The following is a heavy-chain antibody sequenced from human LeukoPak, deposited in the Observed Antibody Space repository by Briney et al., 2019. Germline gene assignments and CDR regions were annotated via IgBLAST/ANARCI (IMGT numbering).Heavy chain of an antibody. CDR2: IYSGGGT. CDR1: GFTVSSNY. CDR3: ARGLLGGSYSDAFDI. Sequence: GGSPRLSCAASGFTVSSNYMGWVRQAPGKGLEWVSVIYSGGGTYYADSVKGRFTVYRDNSNHTLYVQMNSLRAEDTAMYFCARGLLGGSYSDAFDIWGQGTMVTVSS. D-gene: IGHD1-26*01. J-gene: IGHJ3*02. V-gene: IGHV3-66*01.